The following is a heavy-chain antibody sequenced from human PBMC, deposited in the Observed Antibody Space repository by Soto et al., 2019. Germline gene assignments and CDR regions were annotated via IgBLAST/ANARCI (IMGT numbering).Heavy chain of an antibody. CDR3: ARWAVVTHNFDY. CDR2: IYYSGST. Sequence: QVQLQESGPGLVKPSQTLSLTCTVSGGSISSGGYYWSWIRQHPGKGLEWIGYIYYSGSTYYNPSLKSRVTISVDTSKNQFSLKLSSVTDADTAVYYCARWAVVTHNFDYWGQGTLVTVSS. CDR1: GGSISSGGYY. J-gene: IGHJ4*02. V-gene: IGHV4-31*03. D-gene: IGHD2-21*02.